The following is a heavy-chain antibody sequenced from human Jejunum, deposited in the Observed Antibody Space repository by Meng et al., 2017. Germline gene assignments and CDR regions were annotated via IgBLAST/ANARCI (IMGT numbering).Heavy chain of an antibody. CDR3: ASGYCSGGFCSNDY. V-gene: IGHV3-20*04. D-gene: IGHD2-15*01. CDR2: IEWNGGKT. Sequence: GESLKISCAASGFSFEDYGMSWVRQAPGKGLEWVSGIEWNGGKTGYADSVKGRFTISRDNAKKSLYLQMNSLRVEDTALYYCASGYCSGGFCSNDYWGQGTQVTVSS. J-gene: IGHJ4*02. CDR1: GFSFEDYG.